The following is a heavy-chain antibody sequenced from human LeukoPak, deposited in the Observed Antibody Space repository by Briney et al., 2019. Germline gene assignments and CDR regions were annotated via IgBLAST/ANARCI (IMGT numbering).Heavy chain of an antibody. Sequence: SETLSLTCTVSGGSMTNYYWTWIRQSPGKGLEWIGHTYYSGNTNYNPSLKSRVTISIDTSKNQFSLKLSSVTAADTAVYYCARDYYGRGHFDYWGQGTLVTVSS. CDR1: GGSMTNYY. CDR2: TYYSGNT. CDR3: ARDYYGRGHFDY. J-gene: IGHJ4*02. D-gene: IGHD3-10*01. V-gene: IGHV4-59*01.